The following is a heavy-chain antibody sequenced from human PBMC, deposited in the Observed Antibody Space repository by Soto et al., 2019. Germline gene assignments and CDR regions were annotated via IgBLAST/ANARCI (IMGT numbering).Heavy chain of an antibody. D-gene: IGHD2-8*01. CDR1: GFTFSTYG. Sequence: GGSLRLSCAASGFTFSTYGMHWVRQAPGKGLEWVALISFHGSNKYYADSVKGRFTISRDNTKNTVYLQMSSLGPEDTAVYYCAKDCTNGVCWNFGYWGQGTQVTVSS. V-gene: IGHV3-30*18. CDR3: AKDCTNGVCWNFGY. CDR2: ISFHGSNK. J-gene: IGHJ4*02.